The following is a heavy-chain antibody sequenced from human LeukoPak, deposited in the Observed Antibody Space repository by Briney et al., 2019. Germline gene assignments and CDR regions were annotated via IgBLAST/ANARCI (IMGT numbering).Heavy chain of an antibody. V-gene: IGHV4-59*01. J-gene: IGHJ4*02. CDR3: TRGRLLDVFSSGNPD. CDR1: GGSISSYY. CDR2: IYYSGST. Sequence: SETLSLTCTVSGGSISSYYWSWIRRPPGEGLEWIGYIYYSGSTNYNPSLKSGVTISVDTSKTQFTRNLSSGAAGDRAVYYWTRGRLLDVFSSGNPDWGEGTLVSVSS. D-gene: IGHD3-3*01.